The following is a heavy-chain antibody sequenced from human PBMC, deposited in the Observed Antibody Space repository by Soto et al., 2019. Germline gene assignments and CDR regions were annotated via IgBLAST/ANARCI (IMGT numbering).Heavy chain of an antibody. D-gene: IGHD4-4*01. CDR3: ARDTLHPAAFDI. J-gene: IGHJ3*02. V-gene: IGHV3-74*01. CDR2: INSDGSST. Sequence: PGGSLRLSCAASGFAFSSYWMHWVRQAPGKGLVWVSRINSDGSSTSYADSVKGRFTISRDNAKNTLYLQMNSLRAEDTAVYYCARDTLHPAAFDIWGQETMVTVS. CDR1: GFAFSSYW.